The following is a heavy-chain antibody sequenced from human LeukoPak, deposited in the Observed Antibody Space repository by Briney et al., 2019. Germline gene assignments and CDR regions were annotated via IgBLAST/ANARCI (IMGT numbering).Heavy chain of an antibody. V-gene: IGHV4-59*01. CDR2: IYYSGST. J-gene: IGHJ4*02. CDR1: GXXXXXXY. D-gene: IGHD3-22*01. Sequence: SETLSLTCTVSGXXXXXXYXXXXXXPXGXXLXXXXXIYYSGSTNSNSSLESRVTISVDTSKNQFSLKLTSVTPADTAVYYCARHYGTSGYFSSFFDYWGQGSLVTVPS. CDR3: ARHYGTSGYFSSFFDY.